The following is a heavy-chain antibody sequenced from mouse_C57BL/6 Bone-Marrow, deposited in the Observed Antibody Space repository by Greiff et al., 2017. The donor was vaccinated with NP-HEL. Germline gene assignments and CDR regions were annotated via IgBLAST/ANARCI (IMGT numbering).Heavy chain of an antibody. CDR2: IDPSDSYT. V-gene: IGHV1-59*01. CDR1: GYTFTSYW. J-gene: IGHJ4*01. CDR3: ARGRVARYYAMDY. D-gene: IGHD1-1*02. Sequence: QVQLQQPGAELVRPGTSVKLSCKASGYTFTSYWMHWVKQRPGQGLEWIGVIDPSDSYTNYNQKFKGKATLTVDTSSSTAYMQLSSLTSEDSAVYYCARGRVARYYAMDYWGQGTSVTVSS.